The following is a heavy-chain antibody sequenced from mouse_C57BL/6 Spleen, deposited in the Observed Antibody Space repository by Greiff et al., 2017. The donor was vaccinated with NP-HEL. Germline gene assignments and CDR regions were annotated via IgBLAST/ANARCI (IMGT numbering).Heavy chain of an antibody. V-gene: IGHV1-74*01. J-gene: IGHJ3*01. CDR2: IHPSDSDT. CDR1: GYTFTSYW. D-gene: IGHD2-2*01. Sequence: VQLKQPGAELVKPGASVKVSCKASGYTFTSYWMHWVKQRPGQGLEWIGRIHPSDSDTNYNQKFKGKATLTVDKSSSTAYMQLSSLTSEDSAVYYCAIEGGYDWFAYWGQGTLVTVSA. CDR3: AIEGGYDWFAY.